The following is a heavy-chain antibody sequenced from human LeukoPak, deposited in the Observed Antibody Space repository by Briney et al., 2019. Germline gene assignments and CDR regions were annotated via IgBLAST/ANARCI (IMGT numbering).Heavy chain of an antibody. CDR1: GFSLSTSGVG. D-gene: IGHD6-13*01. CDR2: IYWDDDK. CDR3: AHRRMEGPYSSSWRTYFDY. J-gene: IGHJ4*02. V-gene: IGHV2-5*02. Sequence: SGPTLVNPTQTLTLTCTFSGFSLSTSGVGVGWIRQPPGKALEWLALIYWDDDKRYSPSLKSRLTITKDTSKNQVVLTMTNMDPVDTATYYCAHRRMEGPYSSSWRTYFDYWGQGTLVTVSS.